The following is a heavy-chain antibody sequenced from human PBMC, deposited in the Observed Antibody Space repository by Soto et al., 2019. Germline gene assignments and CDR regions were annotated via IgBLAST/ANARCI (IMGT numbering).Heavy chain of an antibody. CDR2: IIPIFGTA. V-gene: IGHV1-69*12. CDR1: GGTFSSYA. D-gene: IGHD5-12*01. Sequence: QVQLVQSGAEVKKPGSSVKVSCKASGGTFSSYAISWVRQAPGQRLEWMGGIIPIFGTANYAQKFQGRVTITADESTSTAYMELSSLRAEDTAVYYCARKADSGYDFGVYSSGWNDYYGIDVWGQGTTVTVSS. CDR3: ARKADSGYDFGVYSSGWNDYYGIDV. J-gene: IGHJ6*02.